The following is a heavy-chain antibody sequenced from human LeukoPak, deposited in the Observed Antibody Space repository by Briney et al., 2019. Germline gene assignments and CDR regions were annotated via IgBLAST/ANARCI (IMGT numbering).Heavy chain of an antibody. CDR2: IIPIFGTA. CDR3: ARGRRLFFDFDY. D-gene: IGHD3-22*01. J-gene: IGHJ4*02. V-gene: IGHV1-69*13. Sequence: SVKVSCKASEGTFSSYAISWVRQAPGQGLEWRGGIIPIFGTANYAQKFQGRVTITADESTSTAYMELSSLRSEDTAVYYCARGRRLFFDFDYWGQGTLVTVSS. CDR1: EGTFSSYA.